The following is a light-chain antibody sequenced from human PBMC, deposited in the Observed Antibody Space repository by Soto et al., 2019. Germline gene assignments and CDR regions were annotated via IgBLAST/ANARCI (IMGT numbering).Light chain of an antibody. CDR1: SSDIGIYKY. Sequence: QSALTQPASVSGSPGQSIAISCTGSSSDIGIYKYVPWYQQHPGKVPKLIIYEVTNRPSGVSNRFSGSKSGNTASLTISGLQAEDEADYYCSSYTTSSTRVFGPGTKLTVL. CDR2: EVT. CDR3: SSYTTSSTRV. J-gene: IGLJ1*01. V-gene: IGLV2-14*01.